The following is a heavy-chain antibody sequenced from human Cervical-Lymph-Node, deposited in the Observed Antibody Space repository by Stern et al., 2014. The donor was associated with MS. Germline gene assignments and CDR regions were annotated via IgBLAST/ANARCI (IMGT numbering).Heavy chain of an antibody. CDR1: GYTFTRYA. D-gene: IGHD3-22*01. V-gene: IGHV7-4-1*02. Sequence: QDQLVQSGSELKKPGASVKVSCKASGYTFTRYAVNWVRQAPGQGIEWMGWINTNTENPTYDQDFTGRIGFYLDTTVNTAYLENSSLKAEDTAVYYCARNFYDSSGYPSRGDFHHWGQGTLVTVSS. CDR2: INTNTENP. CDR3: ARNFYDSSGYPSRGDFHH. J-gene: IGHJ1*01.